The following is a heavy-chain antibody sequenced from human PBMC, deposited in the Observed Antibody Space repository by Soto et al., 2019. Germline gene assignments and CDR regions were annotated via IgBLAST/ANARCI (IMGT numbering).Heavy chain of an antibody. D-gene: IGHD3-22*01. Sequence: EVQLVESGGGLVQPGGSLRLSCAASGFTFSSYSMNWVRQAPGKGLEWVSYISSSSSTIYYADSVKGRFTISRDNAKNSLYLQMNRLRDEDTAVYYCARVLYDSIDYWGQGTLVTVSS. CDR3: ARVLYDSIDY. V-gene: IGHV3-48*02. J-gene: IGHJ4*02. CDR2: ISSSSSTI. CDR1: GFTFSSYS.